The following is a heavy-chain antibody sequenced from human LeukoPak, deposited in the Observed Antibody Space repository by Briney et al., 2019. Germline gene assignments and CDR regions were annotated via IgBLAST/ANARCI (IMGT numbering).Heavy chain of an antibody. CDR2: IYPGDSDT. CDR3: ARGSLRFLEWLPYFDY. V-gene: IGHV5-51*01. Sequence: GESLKISCKGSGYSFTSYWIGWVRQMPGKGLEWMGIIYPGDSDTRYSPSFQGQVTISADKSISTAYLQWSSLKASDTAMYYCARGSLRFLEWLPYFDYWGRGTLVTVSS. J-gene: IGHJ4*02. CDR1: GYSFTSYW. D-gene: IGHD3-3*01.